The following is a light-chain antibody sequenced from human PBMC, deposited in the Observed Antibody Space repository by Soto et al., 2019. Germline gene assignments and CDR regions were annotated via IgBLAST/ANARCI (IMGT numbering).Light chain of an antibody. V-gene: IGKV1-39*01. Sequence: DIQMTQSPSSLSASVGDRVTITCRASQSISSYLNWYQQKPGKAPKLLIYAASSLQSGVPSRFSGTGSRQDFTLTIRSTKPEDFETYYCQQSYSTLSIPFGQGTRLEIK. J-gene: IGKJ5*01. CDR3: QQSYSTLSIP. CDR1: QSISSY. CDR2: AAS.